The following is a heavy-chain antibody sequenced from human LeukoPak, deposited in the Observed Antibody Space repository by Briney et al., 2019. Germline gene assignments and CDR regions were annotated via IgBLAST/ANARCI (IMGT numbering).Heavy chain of an antibody. J-gene: IGHJ6*02. CDR1: GFTFSSYW. CDR2: IKQDGSEK. CDR3: ARVDGRYYYYYGLDV. Sequence: GGSLRLSCAASGFTFSSYWMSWVRQAPGKGLEWVANIKQDGSEKYYVDSVKGRFTISRDNAKNSLYLQMNSLRAEDTAVYYCARVDGRYYYYYGLDVWGQGTTVTVSS. V-gene: IGHV3-7*01. D-gene: IGHD1-26*01.